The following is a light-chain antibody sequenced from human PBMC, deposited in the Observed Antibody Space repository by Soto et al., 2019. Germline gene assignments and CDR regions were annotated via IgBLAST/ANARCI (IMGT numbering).Light chain of an antibody. CDR3: AAWDDTRNGPGVA. CDR2: SNT. Sequence: QPVLTQPPSASGTPGQRVTISCSGSSSNIGSNTVHWFQQLPGTAPKLLIFSNTERSAGVPARFSASKSGTSASLAISGLQSEDEGDYYCAAWDDTRNGPGVAFGGGTKVTVL. V-gene: IGLV1-44*01. J-gene: IGLJ2*01. CDR1: SSNIGSNT.